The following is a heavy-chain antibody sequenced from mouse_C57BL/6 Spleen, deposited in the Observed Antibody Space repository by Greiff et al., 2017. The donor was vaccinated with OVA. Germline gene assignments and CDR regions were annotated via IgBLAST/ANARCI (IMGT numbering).Heavy chain of an antibody. CDR2: INPYNGGT. J-gene: IGHJ3*01. D-gene: IGHD1-1*01. V-gene: IGHV1-19*01. CDR3: AREFTGSSPAWFAY. Sequence: VQLQQSGPVLVKPGASVKMSCKASGYTFTDYYMNWVKQSHGKSLEWIGVINPYNGGTSYNQKFKGKATLTVDKSSSTAYMELTSLTSEDSAVYYCAREFTGSSPAWFAYWGQGTLVTVSA. CDR1: GYTFTDYY.